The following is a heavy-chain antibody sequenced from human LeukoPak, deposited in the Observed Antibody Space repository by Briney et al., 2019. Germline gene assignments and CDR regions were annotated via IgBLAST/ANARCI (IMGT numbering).Heavy chain of an antibody. J-gene: IGHJ4*02. CDR1: GGSFSGYY. V-gene: IGHV4-34*01. D-gene: IGHD6-13*01. CDR3: ARPFGIAAAGAADFDY. Sequence: PSETLSLTCAVYGGSFSGYYWSWIRQPPGKGLEWIGEINHSGSTNYNPSLKSRVTISVDTSKNQFSLKLSPVTAADTAVYYCARPFGIAAAGAADFDYWGQGTLVTVSS. CDR2: INHSGST.